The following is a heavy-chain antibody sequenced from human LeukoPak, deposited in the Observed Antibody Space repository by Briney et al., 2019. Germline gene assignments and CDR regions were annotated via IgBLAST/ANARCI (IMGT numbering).Heavy chain of an antibody. V-gene: IGHV3-7*01. CDR2: INQDGSEK. J-gene: IGHJ4*02. CDR3: AREYDYGDPGIDH. CDR1: GFTFRSYW. Sequence: GGSLRLSCAASGFTFRSYWMSWVRQAPGKGLEWVANINQDGSEKNYVDSVKGRFTIFRDNPKNSLYLEMDSLRVEDTAVYYCAREYDYGDPGIDHWGQGALVTVSS. D-gene: IGHD4-17*01.